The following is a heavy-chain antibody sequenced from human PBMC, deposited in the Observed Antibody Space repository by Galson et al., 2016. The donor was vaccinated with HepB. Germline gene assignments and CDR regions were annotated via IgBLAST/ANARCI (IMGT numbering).Heavy chain of an antibody. CDR3: GKHGDFDY. V-gene: IGHV3-23*01. D-gene: IGHD5-24*01. CDR2: IPRSGDAT. J-gene: IGHJ4*02. Sequence: SLRLSCAASGFSFSNSGMSWVRQAPGRGLEWVSGIPRSGDATHYADFVKGRFTISRDNSKNTLYLYMNNLTAEDTAIYNCGKHGDFDYWGQGALVTVSS. CDR1: GFSFSNSG.